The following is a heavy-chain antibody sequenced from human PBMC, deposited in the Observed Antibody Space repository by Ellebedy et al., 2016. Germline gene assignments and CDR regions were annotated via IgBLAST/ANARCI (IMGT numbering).Heavy chain of an antibody. CDR1: GFTVRGNF. CDR3: ARDDAFDL. V-gene: IGHV3-53*01. J-gene: IGHJ3*01. CDR2: LNSGGSS. Sequence: GGSRRLSCAASGFTVRGNFMSWVRQAPGKGLEWVSLLNSGGSSFYADSVKGRFTISRDNSKNTVFLQMNRLTTDDSAIYYCARDDAFDLWGQGTMVTVSS.